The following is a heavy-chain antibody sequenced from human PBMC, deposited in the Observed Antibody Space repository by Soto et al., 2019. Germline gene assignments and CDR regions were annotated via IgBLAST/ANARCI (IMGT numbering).Heavy chain of an antibody. CDR2: ISGNSGNT. D-gene: IGHD2-8*01. CDR3: AKLSFVLMDLYYFHH. J-gene: IGHJ4*01. V-gene: IGHV3-23*01. CDR1: GFTFSSYA. Sequence: PGGSLRLSCTASGFTFSSYAMSWVRQAPGKELEWVSTISGNSGNTYYAESVKGRFSISRDNSKNTVHLQLDSLRAEDTAVYFYAKLSFVLMDLYYFHHWGHGTLVTVSS.